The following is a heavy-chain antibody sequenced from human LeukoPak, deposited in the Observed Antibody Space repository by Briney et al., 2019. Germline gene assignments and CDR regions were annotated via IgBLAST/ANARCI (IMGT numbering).Heavy chain of an antibody. CDR3: AKDSGGSGSYYNKGYYFDY. D-gene: IGHD3-10*01. CDR2: ISASGGNT. Sequence: PGGSLRLSCAASGFTFSSYAMSWVRQAPGKGLEWVSTISASGGNTFYADSVKGRFTISRDNSKNTLYLQMNSLRAEDTAVYYCAKDSGGSGSYYNKGYYFDYWGQGTLVTVSS. V-gene: IGHV3-23*01. CDR1: GFTFSSYA. J-gene: IGHJ4*02.